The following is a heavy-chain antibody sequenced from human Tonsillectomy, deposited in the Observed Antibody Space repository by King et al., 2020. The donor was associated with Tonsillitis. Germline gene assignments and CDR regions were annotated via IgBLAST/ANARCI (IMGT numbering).Heavy chain of an antibody. CDR3: ARGTLGGWFDP. CDR1: GYSISSAYF. Sequence: HVQLQESGPGLMKPSETLSLTCAVSGYSISSAYFWGWIRQPPGKGLDWIGSISLSGSSYYNPSLESRVTISVDTSKNQFSLKLSSVTAADTAVYYCARGTLGGWFDPWGQGTLVTVSS. CDR2: ISLSGSS. V-gene: IGHV4-38-2*01. J-gene: IGHJ5*02. D-gene: IGHD1-1*01.